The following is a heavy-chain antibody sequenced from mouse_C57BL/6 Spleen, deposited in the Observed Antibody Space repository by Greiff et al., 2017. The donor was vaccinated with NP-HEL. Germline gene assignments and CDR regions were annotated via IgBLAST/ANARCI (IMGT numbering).Heavy chain of an antibody. CDR1: GFTFSDYY. Sequence: EVQGVESGGGLVQPGGSLKLSCAASGFTFSDYYMYWVRQTPEKRLEWVAYISNGGGSTYYPDTVKGRFTISRDNAKNTLYLQMSRLKSEDTAMYYCARGLTTVVATNAMDYWGQGTSVTVSS. V-gene: IGHV5-12*01. CDR3: ARGLTTVVATNAMDY. J-gene: IGHJ4*01. CDR2: ISNGGGST. D-gene: IGHD1-1*01.